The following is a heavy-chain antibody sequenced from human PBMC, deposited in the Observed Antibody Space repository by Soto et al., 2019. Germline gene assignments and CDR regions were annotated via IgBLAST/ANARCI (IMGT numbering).Heavy chain of an antibody. CDR2: IIPIFGTA. D-gene: IGHD3-22*01. V-gene: IGHV1-69*06. Sequence: QVQLVQSGAEVKKPGSSVKVSCKASGGTFSSYAISWVRQAPGQGLEWMGGIIPIFGTANYAQKFQGRVTITADKSTSTAYMELSSLRSEDTAVYYCARERYYYDSSGYYSLGDYWGQGTLVTVSS. CDR1: GGTFSSYA. J-gene: IGHJ4*02. CDR3: ARERYYYDSSGYYSLGDY.